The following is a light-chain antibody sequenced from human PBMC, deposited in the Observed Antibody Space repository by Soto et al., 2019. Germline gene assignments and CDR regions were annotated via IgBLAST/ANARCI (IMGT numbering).Light chain of an antibody. CDR1: QNIRTY. Sequence: DIQMTQSPSSLSTSVGDRVTIACRASQNIRTYLNWYQQNPGKAPKLLIYAASNLHSGVPSRFSGSGSGTYFTLNISSLQPEDFATYYCQQAYSKNTFGGGTKVEIK. J-gene: IGKJ4*01. CDR3: QQAYSKNT. V-gene: IGKV1-39*01. CDR2: AAS.